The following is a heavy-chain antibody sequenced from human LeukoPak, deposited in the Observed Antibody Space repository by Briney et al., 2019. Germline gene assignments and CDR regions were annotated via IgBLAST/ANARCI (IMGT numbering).Heavy chain of an antibody. CDR3: VRGPHDSTHDFDY. CDR1: GGSFSGYY. CDR2: INHSGST. D-gene: IGHD2-2*01. V-gene: IGHV4-34*01. Sequence: PSETLSLTCAVYGGSFSGYYWSWIRQPPGKGLEWIGEINHSGSTNYNPSLKSRVTISVDTSKNQFSLKLSSVTAADTAVYYCVRGPHDSTHDFDYWGHGTLVTVSS. J-gene: IGHJ4*01.